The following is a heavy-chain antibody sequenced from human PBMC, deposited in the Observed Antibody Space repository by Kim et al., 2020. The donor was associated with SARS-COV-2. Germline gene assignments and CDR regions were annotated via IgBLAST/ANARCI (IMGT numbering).Heavy chain of an antibody. CDR3: ARDGSRGYMFQN. Sequence: SAAPVKGRFTIARDNTKNALYLQMNSLRAEDTAVYYCARDGSRGYMFQNWGQGTLVTVSS. D-gene: IGHD5-18*01. V-gene: IGHV3-33*01. J-gene: IGHJ4*02.